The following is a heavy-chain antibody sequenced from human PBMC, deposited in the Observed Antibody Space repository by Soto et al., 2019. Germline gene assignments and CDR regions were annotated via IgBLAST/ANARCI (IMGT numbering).Heavy chain of an antibody. CDR2: ISSSDSI. CDR1: GFTFSDYY. D-gene: IGHD3-22*01. CDR3: ARDLGYYDSSGYFDY. J-gene: IGHJ4*02. V-gene: IGHV3-11*01. Sequence: GSLRLSCAASGFTFSDYYMSWIRQAPGKGLEWVSYISSSDSIYYADSVKGRFTISRDNAKNSVYLQMNSLRAEDTAVYYCARDLGYYDSSGYFDYWGQGTLVTVSS.